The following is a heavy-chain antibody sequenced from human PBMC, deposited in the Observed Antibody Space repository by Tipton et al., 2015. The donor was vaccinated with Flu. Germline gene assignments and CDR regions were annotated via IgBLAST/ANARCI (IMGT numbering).Heavy chain of an antibody. D-gene: IGHD3-22*01. Sequence: GSLRLSCAASGFTVNTYWMHWVRQAPGEGLVWVSRMNSDGSGTNYADSVKGRFTISRDNAKNTLYLQMNSLRAEDTAMYYCVRAQYYYDSSGYSGFRHWGQGTLVTVSS. J-gene: IGHJ1*01. CDR2: MNSDGSGT. CDR1: GFTVNTYW. V-gene: IGHV3-74*01. CDR3: VRAQYYYDSSGYSGFRH.